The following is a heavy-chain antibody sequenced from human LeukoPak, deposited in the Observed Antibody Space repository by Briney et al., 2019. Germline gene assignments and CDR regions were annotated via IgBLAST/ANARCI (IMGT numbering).Heavy chain of an antibody. CDR2: INPNSGGT. CDR1: GYTFTGYY. Sequence: ASVKVPCKASGYTFTGYYMHWVRQAPGQGLEWMGWINPNSGGTNYAQKFQGRVTMTRDTSISTAYMELSRLRSDDTAVYYCARIPKYCSSTSCPFVRFDYWGQGTLVTVSS. V-gene: IGHV1-2*02. CDR3: ARIPKYCSSTSCPFVRFDY. J-gene: IGHJ4*02. D-gene: IGHD2-2*01.